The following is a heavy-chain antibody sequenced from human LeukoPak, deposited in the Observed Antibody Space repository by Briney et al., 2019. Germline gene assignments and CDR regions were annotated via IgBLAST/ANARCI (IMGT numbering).Heavy chain of an antibody. CDR3: ARVGSYEYHFDY. D-gene: IGHD1-26*01. J-gene: IGHJ4*02. V-gene: IGHV1-46*01. CDR1: GYTFTSYY. Sequence: ASVKLSCKASGYTFTSYYMHWMRQAPGHGLEWMGIINPSGGSTNYAQKFQGRVTMTRDTSTSTVYMELSSLRSEDTAVYYCARVGSYEYHFDYWGQGTLVTVSS. CDR2: INPSGGST.